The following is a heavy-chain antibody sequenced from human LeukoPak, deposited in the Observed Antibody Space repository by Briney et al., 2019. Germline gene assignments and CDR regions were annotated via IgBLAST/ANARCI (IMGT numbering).Heavy chain of an antibody. Sequence: GGSLRLSCAAFGFTVRSDDMNWVRQAPGKGLEWVSILDSDGSPSYADSVKGRFTISRDNSKNTLDLQMNSLRAEDTGVYYCARGNQQLPRSTPDYWGQGTLVTVSS. J-gene: IGHJ4*02. CDR3: ARGNQQLPRSTPDY. D-gene: IGHD2-2*01. CDR2: LDSDGSP. V-gene: IGHV3-66*01. CDR1: GFTVRSDD.